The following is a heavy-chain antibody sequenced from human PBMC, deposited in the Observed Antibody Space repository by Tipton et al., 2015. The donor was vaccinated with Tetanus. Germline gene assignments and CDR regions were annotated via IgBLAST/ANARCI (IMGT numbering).Heavy chain of an antibody. CDR1: GFTVSSNY. J-gene: IGHJ3*02. CDR2: IYSGGST. Sequence: SLRLSCAASGFTVSSNYMSWVRQAPGKGLEWVSVIYSGGSTYYADSVKGRFTISRDNSKNTLYLQMNSLRAEDTAVYYCAREAPFSADAFDIWGRGTMVTVSS. V-gene: IGHV3-53*01. D-gene: IGHD1-26*01. CDR3: AREAPFSADAFDI.